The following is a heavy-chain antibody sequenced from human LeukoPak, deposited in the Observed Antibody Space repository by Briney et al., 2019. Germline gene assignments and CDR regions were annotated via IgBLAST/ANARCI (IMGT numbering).Heavy chain of an antibody. D-gene: IGHD6-13*01. CDR3: ARVYYSSSYDYWYFDL. Sequence: SETLSLTCTVSGGSISRYYWSWIRQPPGKGLEWIGYIYYSGSTTYNPSLKSRVTISVDTSKSQISLKLSSVTAADTAVYYCARVYYSSSYDYWYFDLWGRGTLVTVSS. CDR1: GGSISRYY. V-gene: IGHV4-59*01. J-gene: IGHJ2*01. CDR2: IYYSGST.